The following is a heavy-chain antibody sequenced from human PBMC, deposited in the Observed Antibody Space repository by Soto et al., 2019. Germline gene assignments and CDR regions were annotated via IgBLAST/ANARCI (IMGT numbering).Heavy chain of an antibody. CDR1: VFTLGDYA. Sequence: GGSLRISCTASVFTLGDYAMSWFRQAPGKGLEWVGFIRSKAYGGTTEYAASVKGRFTISRDDSKSIAYLQMNSLKTEDTAVYYCTRADDYDWGSYRPPDYWGQGTLVTVSS. CDR3: TRADDYDWGSYRPPDY. J-gene: IGHJ4*02. V-gene: IGHV3-49*03. CDR2: IRSKAYGGTT. D-gene: IGHD3-16*02.